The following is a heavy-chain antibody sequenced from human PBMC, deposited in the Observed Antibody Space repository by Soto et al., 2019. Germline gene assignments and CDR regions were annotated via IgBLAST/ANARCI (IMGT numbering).Heavy chain of an antibody. CDR3: ARKGLRFLEWLLTHNPDYYYYYGMDV. V-gene: IGHV1-3*01. CDR1: GYTFTSYA. D-gene: IGHD3-3*01. CDR2: INAGNGNT. J-gene: IGHJ6*02. Sequence: GASVKVSCNASGYTFTSYAIHWVRQAPEQRLEWMGSINAGNGNTKDSQKFQGRVNITRDTSARTAYMELSSPRSEDTAVYYCARKGLRFLEWLLTHNPDYYYYYGMDVWGQGTTVTVSS.